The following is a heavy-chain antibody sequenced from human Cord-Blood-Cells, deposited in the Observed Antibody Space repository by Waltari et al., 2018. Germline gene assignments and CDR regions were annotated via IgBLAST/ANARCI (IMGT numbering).Heavy chain of an antibody. Sequence: QVQLVQSGAEVKKPGASVKVSCKASGYTFTSYYMHWVRQAPGQGLEWMGIISPRGVSTIYAQKFQGRVTMTRDTSTSTVYMELSSLRSEDTAVYYCARVILTGDIYDVDYWGQGTLVTVSS. J-gene: IGHJ4*02. D-gene: IGHD7-27*01. CDR2: ISPRGVST. V-gene: IGHV1-46*01. CDR3: ARVILTGDIYDVDY. CDR1: GYTFTSYY.